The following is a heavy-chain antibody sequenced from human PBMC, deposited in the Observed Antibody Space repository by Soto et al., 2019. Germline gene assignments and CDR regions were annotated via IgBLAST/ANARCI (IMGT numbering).Heavy chain of an antibody. Sequence: SGPTLVNPTQTLTLICTFSGFSLTTSGMCVSWIRQPPGKALEWLARIDWDDDKYYSTSLKTRLTISKDTSKNQVVLTMTNMDPVDTATYYCAHGRGHDFGDYFDYWGQGTLVTVSS. CDR3: AHGRGHDFGDYFDY. J-gene: IGHJ4*02. CDR2: IDWDDDK. D-gene: IGHD4-17*01. CDR1: GFSLTTSGMC. V-gene: IGHV2-70*12.